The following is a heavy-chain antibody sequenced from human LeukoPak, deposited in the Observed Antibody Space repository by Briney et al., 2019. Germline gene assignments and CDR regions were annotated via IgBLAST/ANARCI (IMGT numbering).Heavy chain of an antibody. Sequence: PGGSLRLSCAASGFTFNNYGMRWVRQAPGKGLEWVSGISDSGGSTIYADYVKGRFTISRDNSNNSLFVQMNSLRAEDTAVYFCAKSRSGSANWALQIFDNWGQGTLVTVSS. D-gene: IGHD1-1*01. V-gene: IGHV3-23*01. CDR3: AKSRSGSANWALQIFDN. J-gene: IGHJ4*02. CDR2: ISDSGGST. CDR1: GFTFNNYG.